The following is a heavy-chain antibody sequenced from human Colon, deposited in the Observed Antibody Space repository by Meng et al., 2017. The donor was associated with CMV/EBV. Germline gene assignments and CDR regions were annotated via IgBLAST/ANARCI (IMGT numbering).Heavy chain of an antibody. V-gene: IGHV4-59*01. Sequence: SETLSLTCIVSGGSISTYYWSWIRQPPGKGLEWIGYIFYSGSTTYNPSLKSRVTMSVDTSYNQFSLRLSSVTAADTAVYYCARSIVAASPFGYWGQGALVTVSS. CDR3: ARSIVAASPFGY. J-gene: IGHJ4*02. CDR1: GGSISTYY. CDR2: IFYSGST. D-gene: IGHD1-26*01.